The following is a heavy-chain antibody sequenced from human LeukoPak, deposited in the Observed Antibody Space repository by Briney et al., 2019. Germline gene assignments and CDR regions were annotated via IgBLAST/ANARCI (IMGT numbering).Heavy chain of an antibody. D-gene: IGHD3-10*01. J-gene: IGHJ5*02. V-gene: IGHV1-2*02. CDR3: ARDRNYYGSGSYRS. CDR1: GYTFTGYY. CDR2: INPNSGGT. Sequence: ASVKVSCKVSGYTFTGYYMHWVRQAPGQGLEWMGWINPNSGGTNYAQKFQGRVTMTRDTSISTAYMELSRLRSDDTAVYYCARDRNYYGSGSYRSWGQGTLVTVSS.